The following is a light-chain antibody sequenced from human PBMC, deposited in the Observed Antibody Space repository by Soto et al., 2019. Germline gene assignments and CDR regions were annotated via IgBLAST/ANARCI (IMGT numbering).Light chain of an antibody. V-gene: IGLV2-14*01. J-gene: IGLJ3*02. CDR3: RSFTSTNTWV. CDR1: RSDVRGYNG. CDR2: EVT. Sequence: QSVLTKPDSVSGSPGQSINISFTGTRSDVRGYNGVSWYQQHPGKAPNLMIFEVTNRPSWVSNRFSGSKSGNTASLTISGIQSEDEADYYCRSFTSTNTWVFGGRTKLTVL.